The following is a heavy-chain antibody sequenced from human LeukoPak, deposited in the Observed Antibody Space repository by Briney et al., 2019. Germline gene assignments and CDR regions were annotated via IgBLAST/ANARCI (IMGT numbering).Heavy chain of an antibody. CDR2: IYHSGIS. Sequence: NPSETLSLTRTVSGYSIDSDYYWGWIRQPPGKGLEWIGSIYHSGISYYNPSLRSRVTISIDTSKNQFSLRLTSVTAADTAVYYCASDGVASRFDYWGQGTLVTVSS. CDR1: GYSIDSDYY. V-gene: IGHV4-38-2*02. J-gene: IGHJ4*02. CDR3: ASDGVASRFDY. D-gene: IGHD3-3*01.